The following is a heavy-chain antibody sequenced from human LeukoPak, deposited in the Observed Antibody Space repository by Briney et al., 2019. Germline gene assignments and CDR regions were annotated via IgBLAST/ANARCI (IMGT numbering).Heavy chain of an antibody. V-gene: IGHV5-51*01. J-gene: IGHJ5*02. CDR1: GYSFTSYW. CDR2: IYPGDSDT. Sequence: GEALKISCKGSGYSFTSYWIGWVRQMPGKGLEWMGIIYPGDSDTRYSPSFQGQVTISADKSISTAYLQWSSLKASDTAMYYCARHHHSYYPSNWFDPWGQGTLVTVSS. CDR3: ARHHHSYYPSNWFDP. D-gene: IGHD3-10*01.